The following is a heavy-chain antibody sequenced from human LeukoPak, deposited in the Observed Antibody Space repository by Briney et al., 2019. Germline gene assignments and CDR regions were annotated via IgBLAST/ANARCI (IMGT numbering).Heavy chain of an antibody. CDR1: GFTFSTYF. J-gene: IGHJ3*02. V-gene: IGHV3-30-3*01. D-gene: IGHD2-21*01. CDR3: ARERQDTILHSGAFDI. CDR2: IASDGSHT. Sequence: EGSLRLSCAASGFTFSTYFMYWVRQAPGRGLEWVADIASDGSHTFYVESVKGRFTISRDNSKNTLYLQMNSLRAEDTAVYFCARERQDTILHSGAFDIWGQGTMVTVSS.